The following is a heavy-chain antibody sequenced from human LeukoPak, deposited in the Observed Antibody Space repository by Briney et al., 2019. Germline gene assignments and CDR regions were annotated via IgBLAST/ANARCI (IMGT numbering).Heavy chain of an antibody. Sequence: GRSLRLSCAASGFTFSTYAMTCVRQAPGKGLEWVSAISGSGGSTYFAASVKGRFTISRDNAKNTLYLQMNSLRAEDTAVYYCAKDHNPTIFGALEPPCLDYWGQGTLVTVSA. D-gene: IGHD3-3*01. CDR2: ISGSGGST. V-gene: IGHV3-23*01. CDR3: AKDHNPTIFGALEPPCLDY. CDR1: GFTFSTYA. J-gene: IGHJ4*02.